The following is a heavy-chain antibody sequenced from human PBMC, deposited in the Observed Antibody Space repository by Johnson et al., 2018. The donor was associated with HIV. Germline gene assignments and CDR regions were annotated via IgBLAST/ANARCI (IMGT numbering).Heavy chain of an antibody. CDR2: IWADGSNT. Sequence: QVQLVESGGGVVQPGGSLRLSCAASGFTFSTYGMHWVRQAPGKGLEWVAIIWADGSNTYCADSVKGRFTISRDNSKNTLYLQMNTLRAEDTAVYYCARDQRGGYSYGDAFDFWGQGTVVSVST. V-gene: IGHV3-30*02. CDR1: GFTFSTYG. CDR3: ARDQRGGYSYGDAFDF. J-gene: IGHJ3*01. D-gene: IGHD5-18*01.